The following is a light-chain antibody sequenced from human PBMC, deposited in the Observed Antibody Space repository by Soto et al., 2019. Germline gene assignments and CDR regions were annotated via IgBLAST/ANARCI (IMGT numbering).Light chain of an antibody. Sequence: EIVLTQSPATLSLSPGERATLSCRASQSVSRDLAWYQQTPGQAPRLLIYDTSNRATGIPARFSGSGSGTDFTLIISSLEPEDFALYFCQQRSDWPQITFGQGTRLEIK. CDR2: DTS. CDR3: QQRSDWPQIT. J-gene: IGKJ5*01. V-gene: IGKV3-11*01. CDR1: QSVSRD.